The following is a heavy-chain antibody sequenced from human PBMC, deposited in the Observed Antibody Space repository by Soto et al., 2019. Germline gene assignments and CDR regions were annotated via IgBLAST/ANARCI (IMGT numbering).Heavy chain of an antibody. Sequence: GXSVKVSCKASGYTFTNHAMHWVRQAPGQRLEWMGWINAGNGNTRYSQKFQGRVTITRDTSASTGYMELSSLRSEDTAMYYCARDLGDHDAFDIWGQGTLVTVSS. CDR1: GYTFTNHA. CDR2: INAGNGNT. J-gene: IGHJ3*02. V-gene: IGHV1-3*01. D-gene: IGHD2-21*01. CDR3: ARDLGDHDAFDI.